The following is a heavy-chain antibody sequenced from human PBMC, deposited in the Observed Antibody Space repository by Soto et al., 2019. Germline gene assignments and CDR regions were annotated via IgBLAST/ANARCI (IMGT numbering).Heavy chain of an antibody. J-gene: IGHJ4*02. D-gene: IGHD2-15*01. CDR1: KLTVGSSY. CDR2: IYSGGLT. Sequence: QPGGSLRLSCAASKLTVGSSYMTWVRQAPGKGLEWVSVIYSGGLTYYADSVKGRFTISRDTSKNTLYLQMNTLRADDTAVYYCASSAGFCSGGSCYDYWGQGTLVTVPQ. CDR3: ASSAGFCSGGSCYDY. V-gene: IGHV3-53*01.